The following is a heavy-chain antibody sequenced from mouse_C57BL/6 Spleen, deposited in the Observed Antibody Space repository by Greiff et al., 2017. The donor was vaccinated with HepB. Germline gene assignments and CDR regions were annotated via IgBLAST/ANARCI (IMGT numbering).Heavy chain of an antibody. D-gene: IGHD1-1*01. V-gene: IGHV1-82*01. J-gene: IGHJ2*01. CDR1: GYAFSSSW. CDR3: ASGSTTVDPFDY. CDR2: IYPGDGAT. Sequence: VQLQQSGPELVKPGASVKISCKASGYAFSSSWMNWVKQRPGKGLEWIGRIYPGDGATNYNGKFKGKATLTADKSSSTAYMQLSSLTSEDSAVYFCASGSTTVDPFDYWGQGTTHTVSS.